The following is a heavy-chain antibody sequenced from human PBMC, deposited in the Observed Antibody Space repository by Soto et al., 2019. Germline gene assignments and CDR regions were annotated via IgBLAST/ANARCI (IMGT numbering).Heavy chain of an antibody. V-gene: IGHV4-30-2*01. CDR1: GGSISRGGYS. J-gene: IGHJ4*02. Sequence: SETLSLTCAVSGGSISRGGYSWSWIRQPPGKGLEWIGYIYHSGSTYYNPSLKSRVTISVDRSKIQFSLKLSSVTAADTAVYYCARASLGGYRIPSFVYWGQGTLVTVSS. CDR3: ARASLGGYRIPSFVY. D-gene: IGHD5-12*01. CDR2: IYHSGST.